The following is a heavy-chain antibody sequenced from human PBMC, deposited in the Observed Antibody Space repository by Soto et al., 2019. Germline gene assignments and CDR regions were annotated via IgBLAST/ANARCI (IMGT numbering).Heavy chain of an antibody. CDR3: ARRARPDFYYMDV. D-gene: IGHD6-6*01. CDR1: GFTLSGYA. J-gene: IGHJ6*03. V-gene: IGHV3-64*01. Sequence: EVQLAESGGGLAQPGGSLRLSCAASGFTLSGYAMDWVRQAAGKGLEYVSGISSNGVGTYYANSVQGRFTISRDNSKNTVDLQMGRLRPEDMAVYYCARRARPDFYYMDVWGKGTTVTVSS. CDR2: ISSNGVGT.